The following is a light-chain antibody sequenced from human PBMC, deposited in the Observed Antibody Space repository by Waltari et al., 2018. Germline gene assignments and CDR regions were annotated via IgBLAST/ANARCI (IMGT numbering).Light chain of an antibody. CDR2: GAS. CDR3: QQSYSTPRT. J-gene: IGKJ4*01. Sequence: EIVMTQSPATLSASIGERATPSCRASQSVSSTLSWYQPRPGQAPRLLIYGASTRATGVPARFSGSGSGTEFTLTISSLQSEDFAIYYCQQSYSTPRTFGGGTKVEIK. CDR1: QSVSST. V-gene: IGKV3-15*01.